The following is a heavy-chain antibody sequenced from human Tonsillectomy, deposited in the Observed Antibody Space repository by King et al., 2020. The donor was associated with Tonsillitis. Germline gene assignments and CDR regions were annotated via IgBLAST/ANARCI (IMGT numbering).Heavy chain of an antibody. V-gene: IGHV3-30*18. CDR2: ISYDGSNK. CDR3: AKSYGGNSDLFDS. Sequence: QLVQSGGGVVQPGRSLRLSCAASGFTFSSYGMHWVRQAPGKGLEWVAVISYDGSNKYYADSVKGRLTISRDNSKNTLYLQMNSLRPEDTAVYYCAKSYGGNSDLFDSWGQGTLVIVSS. J-gene: IGHJ4*02. CDR1: GFTFSSYG. D-gene: IGHD4-23*01.